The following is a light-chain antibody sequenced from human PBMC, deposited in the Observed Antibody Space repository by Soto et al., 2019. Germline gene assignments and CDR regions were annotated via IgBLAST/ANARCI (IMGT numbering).Light chain of an antibody. J-gene: IGKJ1*01. Sequence: DIQMTQSPSSLSASVRDRVTITCRASQSISTYLNWYQQKPGKVPKLLIYAASTLQSGVPSRFRGSGSGTDFTLTIISLQPEDFATYYCQQSYNSPWTFAQGTKVEIK. CDR1: QSISTY. V-gene: IGKV1-39*01. CDR3: QQSYNSPWT. CDR2: AAS.